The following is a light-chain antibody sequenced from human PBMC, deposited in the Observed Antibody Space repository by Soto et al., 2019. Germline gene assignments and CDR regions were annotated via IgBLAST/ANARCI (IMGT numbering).Light chain of an antibody. CDR1: QSIGDL. CDR2: KAS. V-gene: IGKV1-5*03. Sequence: IQMTQSPSTLSGSVGDRVTITCRASQSIGDLLAWYQQKPGEAPKLLIYKASYLESGVPSRFSGSGSGTEFTLTISSLQPEDLATYYCQHYSAFSVTFGQGTQFDIK. J-gene: IGKJ1*01. CDR3: QHYSAFSVT.